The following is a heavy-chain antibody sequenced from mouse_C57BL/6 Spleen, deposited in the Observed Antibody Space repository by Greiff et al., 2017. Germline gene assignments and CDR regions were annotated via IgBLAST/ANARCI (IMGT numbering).Heavy chain of an antibody. CDR3: VGQRAYYSTYGAMDY. V-gene: IGHV10-1*01. CDR2: IRSKSNNYAT. CDR1: GFSFNTYA. Sequence: EVKLVESGGGLVQPKGSLKLSCAASGFSFNTYAMNWVRQAPGKGLEWVARIRSKSNNYATYYADSVKDRFTISRDDSESMLYLLMNNSKTEDTAMYYCVGQRAYYSTYGAMDYWGQGTSVTVSS. D-gene: IGHD2-5*01. J-gene: IGHJ4*01.